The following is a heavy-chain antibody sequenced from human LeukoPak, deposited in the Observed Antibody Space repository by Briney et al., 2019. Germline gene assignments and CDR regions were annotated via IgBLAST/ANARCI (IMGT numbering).Heavy chain of an antibody. D-gene: IGHD3-9*01. Sequence: GASVKVSCKASGYTFTGYYMHWVRQAPGQGLEWMGWINPNSGGTNYAQKFQGRVTMTRDTSISPAYMELSRLRSDDTAVYYCARDRYILTGPDYYYGMDVWGQGTTVTVSS. CDR2: INPNSGGT. V-gene: IGHV1-2*02. J-gene: IGHJ6*02. CDR3: ARDRYILTGPDYYYGMDV. CDR1: GYTFTGYY.